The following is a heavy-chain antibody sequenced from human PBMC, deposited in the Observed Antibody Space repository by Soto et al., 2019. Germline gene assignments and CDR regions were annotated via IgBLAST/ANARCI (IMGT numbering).Heavy chain of an antibody. CDR1: GGSISSCRYS. CDR2: IYHSGST. CDR3: ARERRYVFDY. D-gene: IGHD3-10*02. V-gene: IGHV4-30-2*01. Sequence: SENLSLTCAVSGGSISSCRYSWSWIRQPPGKGLEWIGYIYHSGSTYYNPSLKSRVTISVDRSKNQFSLKLSSVTAADTAVYKCARERRYVFDYWGRGSLVIVSS. J-gene: IGHJ4*02.